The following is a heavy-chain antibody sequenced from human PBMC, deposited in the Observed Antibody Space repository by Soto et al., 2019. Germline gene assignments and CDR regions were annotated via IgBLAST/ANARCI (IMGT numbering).Heavy chain of an antibody. CDR1: GYTFTSYG. CDR2: TSAFNGDT. D-gene: IGHD6-25*01. V-gene: IGHV1-18*04. J-gene: IGHJ4*02. CDR3: AREAGWQRMVPYD. Sequence: QVQLVQSGTEVKKPGASVNVSCKAFGYTFTSYGFSWVRQVPGQGLEWLGWTSAFNGDTQYAQTMKGRLTVTTDTSTSTVHMELRRLTPADTAVYYCAREAGWQRMVPYDWGQGTLVTVS.